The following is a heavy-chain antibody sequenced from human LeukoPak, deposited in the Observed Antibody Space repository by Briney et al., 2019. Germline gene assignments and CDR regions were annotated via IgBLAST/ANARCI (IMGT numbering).Heavy chain of an antibody. CDR2: ISGSGGST. CDR1: GFTFSSYA. V-gene: IGHV3-23*01. D-gene: IGHD6-13*01. CDR3: AKQGYCWYGYFDY. Sequence: GGSLRLSCAASGFTFSSYAMSWARQAPGKGLEWVSAISGSGGSTYYADSVKGRFTISRDSSKNTLYLQMNSLRAEDTAVYYCAKQGYCWYGYFDYWGQGTLVTVSS. J-gene: IGHJ4*02.